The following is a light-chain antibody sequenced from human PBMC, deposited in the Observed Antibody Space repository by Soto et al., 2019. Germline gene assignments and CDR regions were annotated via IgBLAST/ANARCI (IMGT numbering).Light chain of an antibody. V-gene: IGLV2-11*01. CDR2: DVS. Sequence: QSALTQPRSVSGSPGQSVTISCTGTSSDVGGYNYVSWYQQHPGQAPKLMIYDVSKRPSGVPDRFSGSKSGNTASLTISGIQAVDEADYYCCAYAGSYTGVFGGGTKLTVL. CDR1: SSDVGGYNY. CDR3: CAYAGSYTGV. J-gene: IGLJ2*01.